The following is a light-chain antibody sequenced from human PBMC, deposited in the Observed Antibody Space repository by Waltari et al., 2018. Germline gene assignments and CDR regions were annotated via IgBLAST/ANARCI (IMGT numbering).Light chain of an antibody. CDR2: SAS. V-gene: IGKV3-15*01. J-gene: IGKJ2*01. CDR3: QQCKNWPRT. CDR1: QNIGSS. Sequence: EVVMTQSPAPLSVSPGERATLSCRASQNIGSSLAWYQQKPGLAPRLLIYSASARVTGVPARFSGSGSGTEFTLTISSLQSEDFAVYYCQQCKNWPRTFGQGTKLEIK.